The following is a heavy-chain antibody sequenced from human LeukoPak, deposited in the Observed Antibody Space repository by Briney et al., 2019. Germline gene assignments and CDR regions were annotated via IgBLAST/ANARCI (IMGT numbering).Heavy chain of an antibody. CDR2: IPYDGVNK. CDR1: GFSFSQYG. CDR3: ARPLKGYGASYYDAFDI. D-gene: IGHD1-26*01. V-gene: IGHV3-30*03. J-gene: IGHJ3*02. Sequence: GGSLRLSCAASGFSFSQYGMHWVRQAPGKGLEWLAVIPYDGVNKYYSKSVKGRLAISRDNSINTLFLQMDSLRAEDTAIYYCARPLKGYGASYYDAFDIWGQGTMVTVSS.